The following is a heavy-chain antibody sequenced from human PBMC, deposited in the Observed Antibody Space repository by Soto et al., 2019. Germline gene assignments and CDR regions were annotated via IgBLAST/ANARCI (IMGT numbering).Heavy chain of an antibody. Sequence: QVQLVQSGAEVKKPGASVKVSCKASGYTFTGYYMHWVRQAPGQGLEWMGWINPNSGGTNYAQKFQGRVTMTRDTSISTAYLELSRLRSDDTAVYYCARGAGLRFLEWWPYGMDVWGQGTTVTVSS. CDR1: GYTFTGYY. V-gene: IGHV1-2*02. J-gene: IGHJ6*02. CDR2: INPNSGGT. CDR3: ARGAGLRFLEWWPYGMDV. D-gene: IGHD3-3*01.